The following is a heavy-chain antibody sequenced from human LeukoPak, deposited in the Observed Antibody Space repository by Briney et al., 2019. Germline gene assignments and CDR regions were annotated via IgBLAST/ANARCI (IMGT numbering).Heavy chain of an antibody. CDR2: INPNSGGT. D-gene: IGHD4-17*01. V-gene: IGHV1-2*02. CDR1: GYTLTGYY. J-gene: IGHJ4*02. CDR3: AREGKNGDYDNDY. Sequence: ASVKVSCKASGYTLTGYYMHWVRQAPGQGLEWMGWINPNSGGTNYAQKFQGRVAMTRDTSTSTAYMELRSLRSDDTAVYYCAREGKNGDYDNDYWGQETLVTVSS.